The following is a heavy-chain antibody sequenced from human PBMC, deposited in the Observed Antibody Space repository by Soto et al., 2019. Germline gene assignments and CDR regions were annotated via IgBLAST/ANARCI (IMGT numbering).Heavy chain of an antibody. Sequence: SETLSLTCTVSGGSISSYYLSWIRQPPGKGLEWIGYIYYSGSTNYNPSLKSRVTISVDTSKNQFSLKLSSVTAADTAVYYCARVRWSLMDVWGQGTTVTVSS. V-gene: IGHV4-59*01. D-gene: IGHD4-17*01. CDR3: ARVRWSLMDV. CDR1: GGSISSYY. CDR2: IYYSGST. J-gene: IGHJ6*02.